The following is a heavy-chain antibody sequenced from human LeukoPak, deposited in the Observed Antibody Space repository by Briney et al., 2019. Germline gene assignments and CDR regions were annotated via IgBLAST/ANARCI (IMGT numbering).Heavy chain of an antibody. CDR3: PRGVYIAAAQYGY. CDR2: ITHSGST. CDR1: GGSFSAYY. V-gene: IGHV4-34*01. D-gene: IGHD6-13*01. Sequence: WESLCLTCAVYGGSFSAYYWNWVRQPPGKGLEWMGEITHSGSTQYNPSLKNRLTISVQTSNNQYSLKPSSVPAADAPGYYFPRGVYIAAAQYGYWGQGTLVSVSS. J-gene: IGHJ4*02.